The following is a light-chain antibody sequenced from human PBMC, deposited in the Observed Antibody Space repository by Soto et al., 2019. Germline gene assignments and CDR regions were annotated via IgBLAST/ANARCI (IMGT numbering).Light chain of an antibody. CDR2: DVG. V-gene: IGLV2-8*01. Sequence: QSALTQPPSASGSPGQSVTISCTGTSSDVGGYNYVSWYQQHPGKAPKLMIYDVGSRPSGVPDRFSGSKSGNTASLTVSGLQAEDEADYYCSSYAGTHIVFGTGTKVTVL. CDR3: SSYAGTHIV. J-gene: IGLJ1*01. CDR1: SSDVGGYNY.